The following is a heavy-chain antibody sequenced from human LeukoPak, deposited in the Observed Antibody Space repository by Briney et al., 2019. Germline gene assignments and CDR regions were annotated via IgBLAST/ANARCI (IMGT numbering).Heavy chain of an antibody. J-gene: IGHJ6*03. Sequence: GGSLRLSCAASGFTFSRYSMNWVRQAPGKGLEWVSYSSSSSTINYADSVKGRFTISRDNAKNSLYLQMNSLRAEDTAVYYCARDFGNSNYDYYYMDVWGKGTTVTVSS. CDR1: GFTFSRYS. CDR3: ARDFGNSNYDYYYMDV. CDR2: SSSSSTI. V-gene: IGHV3-48*04. D-gene: IGHD3-3*01.